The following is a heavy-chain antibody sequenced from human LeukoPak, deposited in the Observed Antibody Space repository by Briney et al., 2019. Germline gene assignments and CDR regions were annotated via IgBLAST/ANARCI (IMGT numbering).Heavy chain of an antibody. V-gene: IGHV3-11*01. D-gene: IGHD2-2*02. CDR2: ISSSGSTI. CDR3: AKDLVVPAAIKDY. CDR1: GFTFSDYY. J-gene: IGHJ4*02. Sequence: PGGSLRLSCAASGFTFSDYYMSWIRQAPGKGLEWVSYISSSGSTIYYADSVKGRFTISRDNAKNSLYLQMNSLRAEDTAVYYCAKDLVVPAAIKDYWGQGTLVTVSS.